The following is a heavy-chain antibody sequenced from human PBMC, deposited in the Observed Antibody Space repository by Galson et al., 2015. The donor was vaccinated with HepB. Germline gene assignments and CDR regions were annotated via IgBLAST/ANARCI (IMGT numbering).Heavy chain of an antibody. CDR3: ARGRVRYSSGWYYFDY. CDR1: GYAFTSYA. V-gene: IGHV1-3*01. D-gene: IGHD6-19*01. CDR2: INAGNGNT. J-gene: IGHJ4*02. Sequence: SVKVSCKASGYAFTSYAMHWVRQAPGQRLEWMGWINAGNGNTKYSQKFQGRVTITRDTSASTAYMELSSLRSEDTAVYYCARGRVRYSSGWYYFDYWGQGTLVTVSS.